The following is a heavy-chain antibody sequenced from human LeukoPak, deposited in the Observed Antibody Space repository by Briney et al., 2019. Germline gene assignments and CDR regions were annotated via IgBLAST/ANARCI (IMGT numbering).Heavy chain of an antibody. CDR3: AKTKTTMAPGALDI. V-gene: IGHV3-7*01. D-gene: IGHD3-10*01. J-gene: IGHJ3*02. CDR2: IKQDGSEK. Sequence: GGSLRLSCAASGFTFSSYWMSWVRQAPGKGLEWVANIKQDGSEKYYVDSVKGRFTISRDNAKNSLYLQMNSLRAEDTAVYYWAKTKTTMAPGALDIGGQGTMVTVSS. CDR1: GFTFSSYW.